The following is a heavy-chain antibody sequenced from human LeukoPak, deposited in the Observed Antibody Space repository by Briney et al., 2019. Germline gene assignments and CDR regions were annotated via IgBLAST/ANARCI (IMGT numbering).Heavy chain of an antibody. V-gene: IGHV3-23*01. CDR3: AKDVPGYCSSTSCYH. CDR1: GFTFSNAW. CDR2: ISGSGGST. Sequence: GGSLRLSCAASGFTFSNAWMSWVRQAPGKGLEWVSAISGSGGSTYYADSVKGRFTISRDNSKNTLYLQMNSLRAEDTAVYYCAKDVPGYCSSTSCYHWGQGTLVTVSS. D-gene: IGHD2-2*01. J-gene: IGHJ4*02.